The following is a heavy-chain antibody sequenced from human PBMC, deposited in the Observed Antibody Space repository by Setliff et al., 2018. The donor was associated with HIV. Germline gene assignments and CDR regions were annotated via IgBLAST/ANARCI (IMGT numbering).Heavy chain of an antibody. J-gene: IGHJ6*03. Sequence: PSETLSLTCAVYGGSFSGYYWSWIRQSPGKGLEWNGEINYSGSTKYNPSLKSRVTIIVDTSKNQYSLKLSSVTAADTAVYYCARWTAYYSFWSGYSQDYYYYMDVWGKGTTVTVSS. D-gene: IGHD3-3*01. CDR2: INYSGST. CDR1: GGSFSGYY. CDR3: ARWTAYYSFWSGYSQDYYYYMDV. V-gene: IGHV4-34*01.